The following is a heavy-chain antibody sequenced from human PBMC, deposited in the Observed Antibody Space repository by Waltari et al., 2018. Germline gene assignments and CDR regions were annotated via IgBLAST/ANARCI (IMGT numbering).Heavy chain of an antibody. J-gene: IGHJ4*02. CDR3: AKDLSSSE. V-gene: IGHV3-23*01. CDR2: ISGSGENT. D-gene: IGHD6-25*01. Sequence: EVLLLESGGGFVQPGGSRRLSCAVSGLTFSSNAMSWVRQAPGKGLEWVSTISGSGENTYYADSVKGRFSISRDNSKNTLSLQMNSLRAEDTARYFCAKDLSSSEGGQGTLVTVSS. CDR1: GLTFSSNA.